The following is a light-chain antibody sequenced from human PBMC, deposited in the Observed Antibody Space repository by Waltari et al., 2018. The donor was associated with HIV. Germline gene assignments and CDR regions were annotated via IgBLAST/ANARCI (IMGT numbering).Light chain of an antibody. Sequence: DIVMTQSPDSLAVPLGERATINCKSSQSVLYSSNHKNYLAWYQQKPGQPPKLLIYWASTRESGVPDRFSGSGCGIDFTLTISSLQAEDVAVYDCQHYYSTPYTFGQGTKLEIK. CDR1: QSVLYSSNHKNY. CDR2: WAS. J-gene: IGKJ2*01. V-gene: IGKV4-1*01. CDR3: QHYYSTPYT.